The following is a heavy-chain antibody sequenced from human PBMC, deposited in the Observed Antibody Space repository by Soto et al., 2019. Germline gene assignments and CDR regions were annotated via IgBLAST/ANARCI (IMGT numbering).Heavy chain of an antibody. CDR2: IYPYDSDT. J-gene: IGHJ6*02. CDR1: GYSFNSFW. Sequence: GESLKISCQGSGYSFNSFWIGWVRQKPGQGLEWMGRIYPYDSDTRYSPSFQGQVTISADKSINTAYLQWSSLKASDTATYYCARRLRSGWYDHYYGMNVWGQGTTVTVSS. CDR3: ARRLRSGWYDHYYGMNV. D-gene: IGHD6-19*01. V-gene: IGHV5-51*01.